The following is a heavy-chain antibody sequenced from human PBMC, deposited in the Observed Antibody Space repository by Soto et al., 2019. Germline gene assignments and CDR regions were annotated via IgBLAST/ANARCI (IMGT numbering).Heavy chain of an antibody. CDR1: GVSISSSSYY. J-gene: IGHJ6*04. V-gene: IGHV4-39*01. Sequence: SETLSLTCTVSGVSISSSSYYWGWIRQPPGKGLEWIGSIYYSGSTYYNPSLKSRVTISVDTSKNQFSLKLSSVTAADTAVYYCARRHGQAANHYDILTGPTDVWGKGTTVTVSS. CDR3: ARRHGQAANHYDILTGPTDV. CDR2: IYYSGST. D-gene: IGHD3-9*01.